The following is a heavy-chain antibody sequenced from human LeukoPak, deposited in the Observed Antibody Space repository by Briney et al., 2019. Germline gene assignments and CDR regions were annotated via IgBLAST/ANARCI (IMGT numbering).Heavy chain of an antibody. Sequence: SGPALVKPTQTLTLTCTFSGFSLSTSGMCVSWIRQPPGKALEWLARIDWDDDKYYSTSLKTRLTISKDTSKNQVVLTMTNMDPVDTATYYCARIRGGSSTWTRDAFDTWGQGTMVTVSS. V-gene: IGHV2-70*11. J-gene: IGHJ3*02. D-gene: IGHD1-26*01. CDR1: GFSLSTSGMC. CDR3: ARIRGGSSTWTRDAFDT. CDR2: IDWDDDK.